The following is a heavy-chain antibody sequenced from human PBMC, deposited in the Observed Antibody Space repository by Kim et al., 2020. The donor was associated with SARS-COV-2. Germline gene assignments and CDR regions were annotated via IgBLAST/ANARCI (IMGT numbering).Heavy chain of an antibody. J-gene: IGHJ5*02. CDR2: SDGRST. CDR3: VREPVS. Sequence: SDGRSTEYADSVNGRFTISRDNAKKSLSLQMNRLTPEDTAVYYCVREPVSWGQGTLVTVSS. V-gene: IGHV3-11*01.